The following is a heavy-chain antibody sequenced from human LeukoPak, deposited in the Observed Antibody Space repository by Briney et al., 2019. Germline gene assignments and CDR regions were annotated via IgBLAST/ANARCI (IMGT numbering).Heavy chain of an antibody. Sequence: GGSLRLSCAASGFTFSSCSMNWVRQAPGKGLEWVSSISSSSSYIYYADSVKGRFTISRDNAKNSLYLQMNSLRAEDTALYYCGRHAYGGSPPLNWGQGTLVTVSS. CDR2: ISSSSSYI. CDR1: GFTFSSCS. J-gene: IGHJ4*02. D-gene: IGHD3-10*01. CDR3: GRHAYGGSPPLN. V-gene: IGHV3-21*04.